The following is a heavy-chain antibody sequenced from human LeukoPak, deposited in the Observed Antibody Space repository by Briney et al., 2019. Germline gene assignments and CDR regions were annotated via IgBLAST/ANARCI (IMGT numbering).Heavy chain of an antibody. D-gene: IGHD3-10*01. V-gene: IGHV4-34*01. CDR3: ARGHITMPSPPKKRRYCFDY. J-gene: IGHJ4*02. CDR1: GGSFSGYY. Sequence: SETLSLTCAVYGGSFSGYYWSWIRQPPGKGLEWIGEINHSGSTNYNPSLKSRVTISVDTSKNQFSLKPSSVTAADTAVYYCARGHITMPSPPKKRRYCFDYWGQGTLVTVSS. CDR2: INHSGST.